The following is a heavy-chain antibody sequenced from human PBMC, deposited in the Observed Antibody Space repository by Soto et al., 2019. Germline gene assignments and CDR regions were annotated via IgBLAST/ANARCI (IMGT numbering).Heavy chain of an antibody. D-gene: IGHD3-10*01. Sequence: LSLTCAVSGGSIGGVGYSWSWIRQPPGGGLEWIGYMYHSGTFLKSPSLKTRLTMSLDMSKNQFSLTLNSMTAADTAVYYCARAQFYSGSGNYNNLMFDAWGQGIQVTVSS. V-gene: IGHV4-30-2*01. CDR2: MYHSGTF. CDR3: ARAQFYSGSGNYNNLMFDA. CDR1: GGSIGGVGYS. J-gene: IGHJ5*02.